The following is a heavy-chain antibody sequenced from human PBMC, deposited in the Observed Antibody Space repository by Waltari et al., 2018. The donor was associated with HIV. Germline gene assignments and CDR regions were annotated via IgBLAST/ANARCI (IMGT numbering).Heavy chain of an antibody. CDR1: GGSFSGYY. CDR3: ARVIAAAGTYYYYGMDV. V-gene: IGHV4-34*01. J-gene: IGHJ6*02. Sequence: QVQLQQWGAGLLKHSETLSLTCAVYGGSFSGYYWSWIRQPPGKGLEWIGEINHSGSTNYTPSLKSRVTISVDTAKNQFSLKLSSVTAADTAVYYCARVIAAAGTYYYYGMDVWGQGTTVTVSS. D-gene: IGHD6-13*01. CDR2: INHSGST.